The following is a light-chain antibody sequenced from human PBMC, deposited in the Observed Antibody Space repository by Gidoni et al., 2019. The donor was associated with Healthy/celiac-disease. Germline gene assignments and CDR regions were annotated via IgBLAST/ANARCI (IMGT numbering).Light chain of an antibody. CDR3: QQYYSTPRT. Sequence: DIVMTQSPDSLAVSLGERATINNKNYLAWYQQKPGQPPKLLIYWESTRESGVPDRFSGSGSGTDFTLTISSLQAEDVAVYYCQQYYSTPRTFGQGTKVEIK. J-gene: IGKJ1*01. CDR2: WES. CDR1: NKNY. V-gene: IGKV4-1*01.